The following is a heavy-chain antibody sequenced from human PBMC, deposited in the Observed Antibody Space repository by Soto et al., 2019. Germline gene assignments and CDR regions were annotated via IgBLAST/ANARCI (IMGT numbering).Heavy chain of an antibody. CDR3: ARVPTKWLLLRGLTRGSWFDP. J-gene: IGHJ5*02. V-gene: IGHV4-34*01. D-gene: IGHD3-22*01. CDR2: INHSGST. CDR1: GDSVSSLGYF. Sequence: SETLSLTCTVSGDSVSSLGYFWSWIRQPPGKGLEWIGEINHSGSTNYNPSLKSRVTISVDTSKNQFSLKLSSVTAADTAVYYCARVPTKWLLLRGLTRGSWFDPWGQGTLVTVSS.